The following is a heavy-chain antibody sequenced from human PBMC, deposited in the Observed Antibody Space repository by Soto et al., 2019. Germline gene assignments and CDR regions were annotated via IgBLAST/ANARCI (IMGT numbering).Heavy chain of an antibody. V-gene: IGHV3-53*01. Sequence: PGGSLRLSCAASGFTVSSNYMSWVRQAPGKGLEWVSVIYSGGSTYYADSVKGRFTISRDNSKNTLYLQMNSLRAADTAVYYCASPNPGRTADPEFDYWGQGTLVTVSS. CDR1: GFTVSSNY. CDR2: IYSGGST. J-gene: IGHJ4*02. CDR3: ASPNPGRTADPEFDY. D-gene: IGHD2-21*02.